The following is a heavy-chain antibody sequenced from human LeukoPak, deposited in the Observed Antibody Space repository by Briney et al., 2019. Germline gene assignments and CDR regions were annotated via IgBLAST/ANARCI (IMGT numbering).Heavy chain of an antibody. V-gene: IGHV3-48*01. D-gene: IGHD3-9*01. Sequence: PGGSLRLSCAASGFTFSSYSMNWVRQAPGEGLEWVSYISSSSSTIYYADSVKGRFTISRDNAKNSLYLQMNSLRAEDTAVYYCARALRYFDWLSTSPEYNWFDPWGQGILVTVSS. J-gene: IGHJ5*02. CDR1: GFTFSSYS. CDR2: ISSSSSTI. CDR3: ARALRYFDWLSTSPEYNWFDP.